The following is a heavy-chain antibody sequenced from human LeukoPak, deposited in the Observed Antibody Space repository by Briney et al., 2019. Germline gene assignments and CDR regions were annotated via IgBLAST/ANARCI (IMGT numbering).Heavy chain of an antibody. D-gene: IGHD3-16*01. CDR1: GYTFAGSY. J-gene: IGHJ6*03. Sequence: GASVKVSCKASGYTFAGSYMHWVRQAPGQGLEWMGWINPNSGGTNYAQKFQGRVTMTRDTSISTAYMKLRRLRSDDTAVYYCARGGWGYPFYYYMDVWGKGTTVTVSS. V-gene: IGHV1-2*02. CDR2: INPNSGGT. CDR3: ARGGWGYPFYYYMDV.